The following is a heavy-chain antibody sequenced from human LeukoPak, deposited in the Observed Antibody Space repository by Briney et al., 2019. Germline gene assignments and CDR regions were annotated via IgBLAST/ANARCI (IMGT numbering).Heavy chain of an antibody. CDR3: ARRVVVWARGIAAAGIDY. Sequence: SSETLSLTCAVYGGSFSGYYWSWIRQPPGKGLEWIGEINHSGSTNYNPSLKSRVTISVDTSKNQFSLKLSSVTAADTAVYYCARRVVVWARGIAAAGIDYWGQGTLVTVSS. CDR1: GGSFSGYY. J-gene: IGHJ4*02. CDR2: INHSGST. V-gene: IGHV4-34*01. D-gene: IGHD6-13*01.